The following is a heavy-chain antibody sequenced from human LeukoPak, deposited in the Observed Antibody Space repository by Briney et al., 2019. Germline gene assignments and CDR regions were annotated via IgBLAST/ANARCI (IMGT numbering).Heavy chain of an antibody. CDR3: ASARATTPGAFDI. V-gene: IGHV5-51*01. Sequence: GESLKISCKGSGYSFTSYWIGWVRQMPGKGLEWMGIIYPGDPDTRYSPSFQGQVTISADKSISTAYLQWSSLKASDTAVYYCASARATTPGAFDIWGQGTMVTVSS. D-gene: IGHD1-1*01. J-gene: IGHJ3*02. CDR1: GYSFTSYW. CDR2: IYPGDPDT.